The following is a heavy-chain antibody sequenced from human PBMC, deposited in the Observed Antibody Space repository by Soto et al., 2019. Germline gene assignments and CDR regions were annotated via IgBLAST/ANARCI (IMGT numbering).Heavy chain of an antibody. Sequence: SETLCLTCTVSGGSISSGTSYWSWIRQRPGKGLEWIGYIFYSGSFYYNPSLRGRVMILVDTSKNQFSLRLSSVTAADTAVYYCARELYSSSPNWGQGTLVTVSS. CDR2: IFYSGSF. V-gene: IGHV4-31*03. CDR3: ARELYSSSPN. J-gene: IGHJ4*02. CDR1: GGSISSGTSY. D-gene: IGHD6-6*01.